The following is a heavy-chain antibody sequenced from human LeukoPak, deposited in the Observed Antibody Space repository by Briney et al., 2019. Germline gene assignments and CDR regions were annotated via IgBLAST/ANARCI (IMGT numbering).Heavy chain of an antibody. V-gene: IGHV4-61*01. CDR1: GGSVRSGNYY. Sequence: SETLSLTCTVSGGSVRSGNYYWSWIRQPPGKGLDWIGYIYYSGSTNYNPSLKSRVTISVDTSKNQFSLRLSSVTAANTAVYYCARDPSGYFNYWGQGTLATVSS. CDR2: IYYSGST. D-gene: IGHD3-22*01. J-gene: IGHJ4*02. CDR3: ARDPSGYFNY.